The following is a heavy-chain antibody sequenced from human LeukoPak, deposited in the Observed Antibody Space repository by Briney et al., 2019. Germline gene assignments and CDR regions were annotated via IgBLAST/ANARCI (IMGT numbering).Heavy chain of an antibody. V-gene: IGHV1-2*06. CDR1: GYNFPAYF. D-gene: IGHD2-2*01. Sequence: ASVKVSCKAAGYNFPAYFMHWVRQAPGQGLEWMGRINPNGGDTNYAQKFQGRVTMASDTSISTAYMELNSLISDDTAAYYCVRVGFTTSWSNFDYWGQGTLVTVSS. CDR3: VRVGFTTSWSNFDY. CDR2: INPNGGDT. J-gene: IGHJ4*02.